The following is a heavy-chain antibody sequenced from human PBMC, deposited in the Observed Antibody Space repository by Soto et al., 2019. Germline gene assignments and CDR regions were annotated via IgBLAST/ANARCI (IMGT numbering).Heavy chain of an antibody. D-gene: IGHD3-22*01. CDR2: VSSTGST. J-gene: IGHJ5*02. Sequence: PSETLALTCTVSGGTINSYDWTWIRKSPGKGLEWIGYVSSTGSTNYNPSLKSRLTMSLDTSTNEVSLSLTSVTAADAAVYFCARFSPPRKSYDSNPGWFDPWGQGIMVTAPQ. CDR3: ARFSPPRKSYDSNPGWFDP. V-gene: IGHV4-59*01. CDR1: GGTINSYD.